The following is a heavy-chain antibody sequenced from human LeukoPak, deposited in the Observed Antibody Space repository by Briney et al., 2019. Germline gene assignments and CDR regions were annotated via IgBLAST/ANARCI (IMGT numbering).Heavy chain of an antibody. CDR1: GFTFSSYS. CDR3: ARDRVVDYGGATPFDY. J-gene: IGHJ4*02. D-gene: IGHD1-26*01. Sequence: GGSLRLSCAASGFTFSSYSMNWVRQAPGKGLEWVSSISSSSYIYYADSVKGRFTISRDNAKNSLYLQMNSLRAEDTAVYYCARDRVVDYGGATPFDYWGQGTLVTVSS. CDR2: ISSSSYI. V-gene: IGHV3-21*01.